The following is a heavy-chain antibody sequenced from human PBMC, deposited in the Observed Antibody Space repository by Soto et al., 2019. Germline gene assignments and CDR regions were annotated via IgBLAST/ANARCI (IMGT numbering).Heavy chain of an antibody. D-gene: IGHD1-1*01. CDR1: GFTVSSNY. J-gene: IGHJ4*02. Sequence: AGSLRLSCAVSGFTVSSNYITWVRQAPGKGLEWVSVIYSGGSTYYAESLRGRFTISRDNSKNTLYLQMNTLRAEDTAVYYCATSYPWRLFDYWGQGTLVTVSS. CDR3: ATSYPWRLFDY. CDR2: IYSGGST. V-gene: IGHV3-53*01.